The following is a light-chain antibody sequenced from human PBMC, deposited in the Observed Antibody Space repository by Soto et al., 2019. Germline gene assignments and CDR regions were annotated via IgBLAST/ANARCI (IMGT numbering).Light chain of an antibody. Sequence: DIVMTQSPLSLPVTPGEPASISCRSSQSLLHNDGYNYLDWFLQRPGQSPQLLTYLGSSRASGVPDRFSGSGSCTDFTLKISRVEAEDVGVYYCMQALQTPLTFGGGTKVDIK. J-gene: IGKJ4*01. CDR3: MQALQTPLT. V-gene: IGKV2-28*01. CDR2: LGS. CDR1: QSLLHNDGYNY.